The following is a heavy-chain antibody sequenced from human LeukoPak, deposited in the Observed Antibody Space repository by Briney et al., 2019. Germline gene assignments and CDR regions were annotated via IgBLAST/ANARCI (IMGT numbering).Heavy chain of an antibody. V-gene: IGHV4-4*09. Sequence: TSETLSLTCTVSGGSIGSHYWSWIRQSPGKGLEWIAYIYTSRSTNYNPSLKSRVTISVDTSKRQFSLKLRSVTGADTAVYYCARWGSITTARFDYWGQGTLVTVSS. D-gene: IGHD3-16*01. J-gene: IGHJ4*02. CDR3: ARWGSITTARFDY. CDR2: IYTSRST. CDR1: GGSIGSHY.